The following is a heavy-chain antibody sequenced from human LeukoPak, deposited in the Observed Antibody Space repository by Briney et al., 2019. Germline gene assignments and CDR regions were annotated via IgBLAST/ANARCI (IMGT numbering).Heavy chain of an antibody. CDR1: GFTFSSYE. J-gene: IGHJ4*02. V-gene: IGHV3-48*03. CDR3: ARGDSGSYYFDY. Sequence: GGSLRLSCAASGFTFSSYEMNWVRQAPGKGLEWVSYISSSGSTIYYADSVKGRFTISRDNAKDSLYLQMNSLRAEDTAVYYCARGDSGSYYFDYWGQGTLVTVSS. CDR2: ISSSGSTI. D-gene: IGHD1-26*01.